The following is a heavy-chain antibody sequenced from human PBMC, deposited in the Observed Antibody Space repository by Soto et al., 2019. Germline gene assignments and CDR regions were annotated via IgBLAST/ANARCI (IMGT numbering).Heavy chain of an antibody. CDR2: IYYSGST. D-gene: IGHD3-3*01. J-gene: IGHJ4*02. CDR1: GGSISSSSYY. CDR3: ARELRDYDFWSGYDY. V-gene: IGHV4-39*07. Sequence: SETLSLTCTVSGGSISSSSYYWGWIRQPPGKGLEWIGSIYYSGSTYYNPSLKSRVTISVDTSKNQFSPKLSSVTAADTAVYYCARELRDYDFWSGYDYWGQGTLVTVSS.